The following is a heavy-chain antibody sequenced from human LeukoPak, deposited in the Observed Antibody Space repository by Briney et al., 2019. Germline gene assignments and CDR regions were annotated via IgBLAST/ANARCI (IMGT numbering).Heavy chain of an antibody. V-gene: IGHV3-21*01. CDR3: ASLPPLLYYYYYYMDV. Sequence: GGSLRLSCAASGFTFSSYSRNWVRQAPGKGLEWVSSISSSSSYIYYADSVKGRFTISRDNAKNSLYLQMNSLRAEDTAVYYCASLPPLLYYYYYYMDVWVKRITVTVSS. CDR1: GFTFSSYS. D-gene: IGHD2-21*02. CDR2: ISSSSSYI. J-gene: IGHJ6*03.